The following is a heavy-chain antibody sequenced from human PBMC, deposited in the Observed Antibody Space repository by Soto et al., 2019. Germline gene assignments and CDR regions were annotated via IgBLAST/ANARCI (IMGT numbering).Heavy chain of an antibody. CDR2: INPNSGGT. Sequence: ASVKVSCKASGYTFTGYYMHWVRQAPGQGLEWMGWINPNSGGTNYAQKFQGWATMTRDTSISTAYMELSRLRSDDTAVYYCAISVATQYYFDYWGQGTLVTVSS. J-gene: IGHJ4*02. CDR3: AISVATQYYFDY. CDR1: GYTFTGYY. D-gene: IGHD5-12*01. V-gene: IGHV1-2*04.